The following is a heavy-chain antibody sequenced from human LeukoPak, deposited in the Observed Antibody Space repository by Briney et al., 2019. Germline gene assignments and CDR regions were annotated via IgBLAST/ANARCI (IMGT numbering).Heavy chain of an antibody. V-gene: IGHV3-21*01. CDR2: ISSSSSYI. CDR3: APQYYDFWSGYPEVDY. D-gene: IGHD3-3*01. J-gene: IGHJ4*02. Sequence: GGSLRLSCAASGFTFSSCAMSWVRQAPGKGLEWVSSISSSSSYIYYADSVKGRFTISRDNAKNSLYLQMNSLRAEDTAVYYCAPQYYDFWSGYPEVDYWGQGTLVTVSS. CDR1: GFTFSSCA.